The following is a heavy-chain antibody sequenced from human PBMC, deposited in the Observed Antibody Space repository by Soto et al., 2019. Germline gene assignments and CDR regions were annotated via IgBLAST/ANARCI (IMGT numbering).Heavy chain of an antibody. CDR2: IKSKTDGGTT. Sequence: EVQLVESGGGLVKPGGSLRLSCAASGFTFSNAWMSWVRQAPGKGLEWGGRIKSKTDGGTTDYAAPVKGRFTISRDDSKNTLYLQMNSLKTEETGVYCCTTDPYFIVVVTAGLDYWGQGTLVTVSS. V-gene: IGHV3-15*01. CDR1: GFTFSNAW. J-gene: IGHJ4*02. CDR3: TTDPYFIVVVTAGLDY. D-gene: IGHD2-21*02.